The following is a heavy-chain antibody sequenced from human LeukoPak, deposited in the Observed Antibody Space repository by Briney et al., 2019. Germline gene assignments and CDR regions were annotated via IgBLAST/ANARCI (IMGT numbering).Heavy chain of an antibody. CDR3: ARDNGYGQLDS. Sequence: PSQTLPLTCTVSGDSINSGDYYWSWIRQPPGNGLEWIGYIYYSGSTYYNPSLKSRVTISVDTSKNQFSLKLSSVTAADTAVYYCARDNGYGQLDSWGQGTLVTVSS. J-gene: IGHJ4*02. CDR2: IYYSGST. V-gene: IGHV4-30-4*01. CDR1: GDSINSGDYY. D-gene: IGHD2-15*01.